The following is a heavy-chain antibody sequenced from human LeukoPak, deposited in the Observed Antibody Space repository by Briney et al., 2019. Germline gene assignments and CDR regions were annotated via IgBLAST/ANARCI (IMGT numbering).Heavy chain of an antibody. CDR1: GFTFSDYG. J-gene: IGHJ4*02. V-gene: IGHV3-23*01. D-gene: IGHD3/OR15-3a*01. Sequence: GGSLRLSCAASGFTFSDYGMSWVRQAPGKGLEWVSSVDYSADSTHYADSVMGRFTISRDNSKNTLYLQLNSLSADDTAVYYCASSPRDGFWPEDYWGQGTLVTVSS. CDR3: ASSPRDGFWPEDY. CDR2: VDYSADST.